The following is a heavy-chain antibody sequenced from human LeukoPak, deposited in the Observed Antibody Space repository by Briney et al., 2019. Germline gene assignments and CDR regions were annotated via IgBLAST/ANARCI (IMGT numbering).Heavy chain of an antibody. CDR1: GGSISSYY. V-gene: IGHV4-59*01. D-gene: IGHD1-26*01. CDR2: IYYSGST. CDR3: ASEEGYVVRATNHDAFDI. Sequence: PSETLSLTCTVSGGSISSYYWSWIRQPPGKGREWSGYIYYSGSTNYNPSLKSRVTISVDTSKNQFSLKLSSVTGAGTAVYYCASEEGYVVRATNHDAFDIWGQGTIVTVSS. J-gene: IGHJ3*02.